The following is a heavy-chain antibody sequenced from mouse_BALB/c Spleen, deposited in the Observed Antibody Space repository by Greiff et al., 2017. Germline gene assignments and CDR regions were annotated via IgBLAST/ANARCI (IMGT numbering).Heavy chain of an antibody. Sequence: VQLVESGGDLVKPGGSLKLSCAASGFTFSSYGMSWVRQTPDKRLEWVATISSGGSYIYYPDSVKGRFSISRDNAKNTLYLQMSSLKSEDTAMYYCARQYGNYEVAYWGQGTLVTVSA. D-gene: IGHD2-10*02. J-gene: IGHJ3*01. CDR2: ISSGGSYI. CDR1: GFTFSSYG. V-gene: IGHV5-6*01. CDR3: ARQYGNYEVAY.